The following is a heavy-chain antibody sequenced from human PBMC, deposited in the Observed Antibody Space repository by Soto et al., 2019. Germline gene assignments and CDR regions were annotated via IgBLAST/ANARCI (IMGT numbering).Heavy chain of an antibody. Sequence: QITLKESGPPLVKPTQTLTLTCAFSGFSATASGVGVAWVRQPPGKALEWLAVIYWDDADQYRPSLKSRLTIIRDTSNKLVGLTMHSTDPVDAATYFCVRLHRGALTHLFDSWGLGSLVTVTS. V-gene: IGHV2-5*02. CDR3: VRLHRGALTHLFDS. CDR2: IYWDDAD. CDR1: GFSATASGVG. D-gene: IGHD3-10*01. J-gene: IGHJ4*02.